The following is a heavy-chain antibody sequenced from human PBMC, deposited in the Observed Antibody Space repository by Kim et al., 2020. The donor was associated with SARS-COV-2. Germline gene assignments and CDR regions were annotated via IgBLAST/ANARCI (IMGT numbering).Heavy chain of an antibody. D-gene: IGHD2-15*01. Sequence: SPSFQGQVTISADKSISTAYLQWSSLKASDTAMYYCARRCSGGSCPPFDYWGQGTLVTVSS. J-gene: IGHJ4*02. CDR3: ARRCSGGSCPPFDY. V-gene: IGHV5-51*01.